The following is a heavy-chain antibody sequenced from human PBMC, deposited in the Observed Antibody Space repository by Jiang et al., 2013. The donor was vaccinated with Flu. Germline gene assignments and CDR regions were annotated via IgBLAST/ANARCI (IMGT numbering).Heavy chain of an antibody. Sequence: GPGLVKPSETLSLTCTVSGGSISSSTYYWAWIRQPPGKGLEWIGSIYHSGSTYYKPSLKSRVTMSVDTSKNHLSLRLNSVTAADTAVYYCARAQKYSGFELPYFDYWAEGTLVTVLL. CDR2: IYHSGST. V-gene: IGHV4-39*07. CDR1: GGSISSSTYY. D-gene: IGHD5-12*01. J-gene: IGHJ4*02. CDR3: ARAQKYSGFELPYFDY.